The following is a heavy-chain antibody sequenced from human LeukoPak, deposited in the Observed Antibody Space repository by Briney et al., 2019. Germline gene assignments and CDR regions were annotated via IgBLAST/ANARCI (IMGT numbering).Heavy chain of an antibody. J-gene: IGHJ4*02. CDR2: ISYTGST. CDR1: GGSFSGYY. V-gene: IGHV4-59*08. D-gene: IGHD3-16*02. CDR3: ARHYVWGSYRYGRYFDY. Sequence: SETLSLTCAVYGGSFSGYYWSWIRQPPGKGLEWIGYISYTGSTNYNPSLKSRVTISVDTSKNQFSLKLSSVTAADTAVYYCARHYVWGSYRYGRYFDYWGQGTLVTVSS.